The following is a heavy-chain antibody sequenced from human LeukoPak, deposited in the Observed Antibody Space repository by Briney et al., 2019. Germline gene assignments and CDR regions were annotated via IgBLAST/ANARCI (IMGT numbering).Heavy chain of an antibody. V-gene: IGHV3-48*03. D-gene: IGHD1-26*01. Sequence: GGSLRLSCAASGFIFSRYAMHWVRQAPGKGLEWVSYISTSGGTIYYADSVKGRFTISRDNAKNSLYLQMNSLRAEDTAVYYCARDSEWGLLRSDYWGQGTLVTVSS. CDR3: ARDSEWGLLRSDY. J-gene: IGHJ4*02. CDR1: GFIFSRYA. CDR2: ISTSGGTI.